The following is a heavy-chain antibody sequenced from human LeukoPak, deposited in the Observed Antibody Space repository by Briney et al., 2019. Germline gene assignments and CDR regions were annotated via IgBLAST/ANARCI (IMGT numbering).Heavy chain of an antibody. CDR1: GYSISSGYY. V-gene: IGHV4-38-2*01. J-gene: IGHJ4*02. CDR2: IYHSGST. Sequence: PSETLSLTCAVSGYSISSGYYWGWIRSSPGKGLKWIGNIYHSGSTYKNPSLKSRVTISLDTSKNQFSLKLSSVTAADTAMYYCARLSGAPVRHPIYHFDYWGQGTLVAVSS. D-gene: IGHD2-2*02. CDR3: ARLSGAPVRHPIYHFDY.